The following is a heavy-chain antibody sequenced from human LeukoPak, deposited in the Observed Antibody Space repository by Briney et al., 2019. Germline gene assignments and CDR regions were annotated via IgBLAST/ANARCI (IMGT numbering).Heavy chain of an antibody. CDR3: AREDVVVPAARGDAFDI. D-gene: IGHD2-2*01. V-gene: IGHV1-69*05. CDR1: GGTFSSYA. J-gene: IGHJ3*02. CDR2: IIPIFGTA. Sequence: SVKVSCKASGGTFSSYAISWVRQAPGQGLEWMGRIIPIFGTANYAQKFQGRVTITTDESTSTAYMELSSLRSEDTAVYYCAREDVVVPAARGDAFDIWGQGTMVTVSS.